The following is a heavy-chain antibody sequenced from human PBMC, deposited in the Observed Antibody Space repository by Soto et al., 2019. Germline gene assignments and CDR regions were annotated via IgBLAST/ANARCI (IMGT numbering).Heavy chain of an antibody. J-gene: IGHJ6*02. D-gene: IGHD3-10*01. Sequence: QVQLVQSGAEVKKPGSSVKVSCKASGGTFNSYAISWVRQAPGQGLEWMGGIIPIFGTANYAQNFQGRVAITADESTSAAYMQLRSLRSEDTAVYYCALWGFRDGNKSKNNYGMAVWGQGTTVTVSS. V-gene: IGHV1-69*01. CDR2: IIPIFGTA. CDR3: ALWGFRDGNKSKNNYGMAV. CDR1: GGTFNSYA.